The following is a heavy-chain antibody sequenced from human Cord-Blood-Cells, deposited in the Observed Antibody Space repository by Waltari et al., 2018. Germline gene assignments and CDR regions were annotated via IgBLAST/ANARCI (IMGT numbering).Heavy chain of an antibody. CDR1: GYTFTGYY. J-gene: IGHJ6*02. CDR3: ASGSYLYYYYGMDV. V-gene: IGHV1-2*02. Sequence: QVQLVQSGAEVKKPGASVKVSCKASGYTFTGYYMHWVRQAPGQGLEWMGWINPKSGGTNYAQKFQGRVTMTRDTSISTAYMELSRLRSDDTAVYYCASGSYLYYYYGMDVWGQGTTVTVSS. CDR2: INPKSGGT. D-gene: IGHD1-26*01.